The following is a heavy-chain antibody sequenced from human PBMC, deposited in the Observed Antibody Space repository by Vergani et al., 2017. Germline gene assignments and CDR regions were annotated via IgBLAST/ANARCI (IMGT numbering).Heavy chain of an antibody. CDR1: GGTFSSYA. J-gene: IGHJ6*02. CDR2: IIPIFGTA. Sequence: QVQLVQSGAEVKKPGASVKVSCKASGGTFSSYAISWVRQAPGQGLEWMGGIIPIFGTANYAQKFQGRVTITADESTSTAYMELSSLRSEDTAVYYCARVGGDCSSTSCYVHNYYYYGMDVWGQGTTVTVSS. D-gene: IGHD2-2*01. CDR3: ARVGGDCSSTSCYVHNYYYYGMDV. V-gene: IGHV1-69*13.